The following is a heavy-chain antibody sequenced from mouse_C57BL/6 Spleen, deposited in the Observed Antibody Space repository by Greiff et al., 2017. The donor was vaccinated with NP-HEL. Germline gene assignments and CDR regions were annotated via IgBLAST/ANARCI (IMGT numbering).Heavy chain of an antibody. CDR2: ISDGGSYT. V-gene: IGHV5-4*01. CDR1: GFTFSSYA. Sequence: EVQGVESGGGLVKPGGSLKLSCAASGFTFSSYAMSWVHQTPEKRLEWVATISDGGSYTYYPDNVKGRFTISRDNAKNNLYLQMSHLKSEDTAMYYCARSTMIKYYFDYWGQGTTLTVSS. CDR3: ARSTMIKYYFDY. D-gene: IGHD2-4*01. J-gene: IGHJ2*01.